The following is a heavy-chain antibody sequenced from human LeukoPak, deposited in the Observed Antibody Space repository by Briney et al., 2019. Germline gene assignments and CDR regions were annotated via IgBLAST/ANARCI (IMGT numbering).Heavy chain of an antibody. D-gene: IGHD3-3*01. V-gene: IGHV4-34*01. J-gene: IGHJ4*02. CDR2: INHSGST. CDR3: ARHGPLYDIWSAQFYFDY. Sequence: PSETLSLTCAVYGGSFSGYYWSWIRQPPGKGLEWIGEINHSGSTNYNPSLKSRVTISVDTSKNQFSLRLSSVTAADTAVYYCARHGPLYDIWSAQFYFDYWGQGTLVTVSS. CDR1: GGSFSGYY.